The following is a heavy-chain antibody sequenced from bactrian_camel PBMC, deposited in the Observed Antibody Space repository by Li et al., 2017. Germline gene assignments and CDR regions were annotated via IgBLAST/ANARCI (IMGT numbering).Heavy chain of an antibody. V-gene: IGHV3S55*01. J-gene: IGHJ4*01. CDR2: ISGDGTT. CDR3: AADIMIRGRGAC. Sequence: QLVESGGGSVQAGESLRLSCIASEFTFGDGDMGWYHRGTGDECKLVSIISGDGTTYYADSVTGRFTYTQDNAKRAVTLQMTKLEPEDTAVYYCAADIMIRGRGACGGQGTQVTVS. CDR1: EFTFGDGD. D-gene: IGHD1*01.